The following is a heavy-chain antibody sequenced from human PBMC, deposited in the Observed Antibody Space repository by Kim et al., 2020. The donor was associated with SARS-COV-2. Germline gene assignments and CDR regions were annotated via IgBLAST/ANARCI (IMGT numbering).Heavy chain of an antibody. CDR3: AREGDDILTGYSYSPVFDY. V-gene: IGHV1-18*01. D-gene: IGHD3-9*01. CDR2: ISAYNGNT. Sequence: ASVKVSCKASGYTFTSYGISWVRQAPGQGLEWMGWISAYNGNTNYAQKLQGRVTMTTDTSTSTAYMELRSLRSDDTAVYYCAREGDDILTGYSYSPVFDYWGQGTLVTVSS. J-gene: IGHJ4*02. CDR1: GYTFTSYG.